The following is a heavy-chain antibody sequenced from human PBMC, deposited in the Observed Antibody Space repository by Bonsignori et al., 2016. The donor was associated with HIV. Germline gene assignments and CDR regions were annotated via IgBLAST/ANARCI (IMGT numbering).Heavy chain of an antibody. D-gene: IGHD5-24*01. Sequence: GESLKISCEGSGYRFSNYWIGWVRQMPGKGLEWMGMIYPSDSDVRYSPPFQDQVTISADKSINTAYLQWNSLKASDSAMYYCARGRGEATITGFDYWGQGTVVTVSS. CDR2: IYPSDSDV. CDR1: GYRFSNYW. V-gene: IGHV5-51*01. CDR3: ARGRGEATITGFDY. J-gene: IGHJ4*02.